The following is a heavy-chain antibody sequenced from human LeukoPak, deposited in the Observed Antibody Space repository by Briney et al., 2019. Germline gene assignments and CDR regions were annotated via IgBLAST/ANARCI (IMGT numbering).Heavy chain of an antibody. V-gene: IGHV4-34*01. CDR1: GGSFSAYY. CDR2: INHRGDT. J-gene: IGHJ4*03. Sequence: PSETLSLTCAVYGGSFSAYYWSWIRQSPGKGLEWIAEINHRGDTNYNPSVKSRVSISGDTSKNQFSLKVTSLTAADTAVYYCARGPTISETGYFDYWGQGTLATVSS. D-gene: IGHD1-1*01. CDR3: ARGPTISETGYFDY.